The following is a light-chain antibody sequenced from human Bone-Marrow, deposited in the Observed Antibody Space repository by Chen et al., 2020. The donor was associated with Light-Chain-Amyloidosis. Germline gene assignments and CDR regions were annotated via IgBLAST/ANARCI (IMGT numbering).Light chain of an antibody. CDR3: QSADSSGTYEVI. J-gene: IGLJ2*01. V-gene: IGLV3-25*03. CDR1: DLPTKY. Sequence: SYELTQPPSVSVSPGQTARLTCSGDDLPTKYAYWYQQKPGQAPVVVIHRDTERPSGISERFSGSSSGTTATLTISGVQAEDEADYHCQSADSSGTYEVIFGGGTKLTVL. CDR2: RDT.